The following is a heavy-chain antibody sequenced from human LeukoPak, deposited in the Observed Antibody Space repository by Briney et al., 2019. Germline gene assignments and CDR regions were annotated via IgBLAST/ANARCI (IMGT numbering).Heavy chain of an antibody. Sequence: PGESLKISCKGSGYSFTNYWIGWVRQMPGKGLEYMGIIYPGDSDTRYSPSFQGQVTISVDKSISTAYLQWSSLKASDTAMYYCARALGYCSDKKCCYFDYWGQGTLVTVSS. CDR2: IYPGDSDT. J-gene: IGHJ4*02. CDR3: ARALGYCSDKKCCYFDY. V-gene: IGHV5-51*01. CDR1: GYSFTNYW. D-gene: IGHD2-15*01.